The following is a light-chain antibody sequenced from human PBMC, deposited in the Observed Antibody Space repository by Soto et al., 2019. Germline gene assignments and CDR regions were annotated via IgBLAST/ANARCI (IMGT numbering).Light chain of an antibody. CDR2: GAS. J-gene: IGKJ1*01. CDR3: QQGGGSLWT. CDR1: QAVGSSL. V-gene: IGKV3-20*01. Sequence: EIVLTQSPGTLSMSPGERATLSCRASQAVGSSLLAWYQQKPGQAPRLVIYGASSRATGIPDRFSGSGSGTDFPLPISRLEPEDFAVYYCQQGGGSLWTFGQGTKVEIK.